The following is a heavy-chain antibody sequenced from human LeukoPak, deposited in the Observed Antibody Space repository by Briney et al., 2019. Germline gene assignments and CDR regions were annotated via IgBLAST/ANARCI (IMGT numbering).Heavy chain of an antibody. CDR3: ARGAPTTRIGAGRFDY. CDR1: GYSLTNYY. D-gene: IGHD5-12*01. V-gene: IGHV1-46*01. J-gene: IGHJ4*02. CDR2: INPGGGST. Sequence: ASVKVSCKAFGYSLTNYYVHWVRQAPGQGLEWMGEINPGGGSTSYAQKFQGRITVTRDTYTNTVYMDLSSLRSEDTATYYCARGAPTTRIGAGRFDYWGQGSLLTVAS.